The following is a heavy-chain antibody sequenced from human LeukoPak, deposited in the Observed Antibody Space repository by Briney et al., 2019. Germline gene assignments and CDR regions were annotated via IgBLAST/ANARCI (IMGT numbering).Heavy chain of an antibody. CDR3: ARYCSSTSCTSNAFDI. D-gene: IGHD2-2*01. Sequence: SETLSLTCTVSGGSISSYYWSWIRQPAGKGLEWIGRIYTSGSTNYNPSLKSRVTISVGTSKNQFSLKLSSVTAADTAVYYCARYCSSTSCTSNAFDIWGQGTMVTVSS. J-gene: IGHJ3*02. CDR2: IYTSGST. V-gene: IGHV4-4*07. CDR1: GGSISSYY.